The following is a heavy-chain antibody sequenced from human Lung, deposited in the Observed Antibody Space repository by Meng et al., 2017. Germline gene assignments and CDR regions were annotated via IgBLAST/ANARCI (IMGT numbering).Heavy chain of an antibody. CDR1: GGSLSGYY. V-gene: IGHV4-34*01. Sequence: VQLHKWGAGRLKPLETLSLTCAAYGGSLSGYYWSWIRQPPGKGLEWIGEINHSGRTNYNPSPKRRVTISVDTSKHQFSLKLSSVTAADTAVYYCARPKQANWYFDLWGRGTLVTVSS. CDR3: ARPKQANWYFDL. CDR2: INHSGRT. J-gene: IGHJ2*01. D-gene: IGHD1/OR15-1a*01.